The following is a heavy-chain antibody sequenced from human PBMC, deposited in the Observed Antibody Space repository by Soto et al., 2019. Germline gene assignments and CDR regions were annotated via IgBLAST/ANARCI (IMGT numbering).Heavy chain of an antibody. D-gene: IGHD1-1*01. Sequence: GGSLRLSCAASGFTFSSYEMNWVRQAPGKGLEWVALIAYDGINTYYADSVKGRLTISRDNSKNTLHLQMNSLRPEDTGVYFCARVTPGHNLYYFSGLDVWGQGTSVTVYS. V-gene: IGHV3-30-3*01. J-gene: IGHJ6*02. CDR1: GFTFSSYE. CDR3: ARVTPGHNLYYFSGLDV. CDR2: IAYDGINT.